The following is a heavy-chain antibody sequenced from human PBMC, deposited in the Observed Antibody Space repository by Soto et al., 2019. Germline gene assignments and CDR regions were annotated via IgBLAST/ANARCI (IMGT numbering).Heavy chain of an antibody. Sequence: SVKVSCKASGGTFSSYAISWVRQAPGQGLEWMGGIIPIFGTANYAQKFQGRVTITADESTSTAYMELSSLRSEDTAVYYCARDRGYSYGLKYFDYWGQGTLVSVSS. CDR1: GGTFSSYA. CDR2: IIPIFGTA. CDR3: ARDRGYSYGLKYFDY. D-gene: IGHD5-18*01. V-gene: IGHV1-69*13. J-gene: IGHJ4*02.